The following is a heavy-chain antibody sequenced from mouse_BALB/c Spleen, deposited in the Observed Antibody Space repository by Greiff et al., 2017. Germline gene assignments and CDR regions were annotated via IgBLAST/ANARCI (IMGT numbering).Heavy chain of an antibody. Sequence: VKLQESGAELARPGASVKLSCKASGYTFTSYWMQWVKQRPGQGLEWIGAIYPGDGDTRYTQKFKGKATLTADKSSSTAYMQLSSLASEDSAVYYCARGGYRYSYYFDYWGQGTTLTVSS. J-gene: IGHJ2*01. V-gene: IGHV1-87*01. CDR3: ARGGYRYSYYFDY. CDR2: IYPGDGDT. D-gene: IGHD2-14*01. CDR1: GYTFTSYW.